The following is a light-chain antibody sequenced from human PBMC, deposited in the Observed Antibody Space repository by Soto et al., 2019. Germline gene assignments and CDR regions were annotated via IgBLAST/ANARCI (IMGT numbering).Light chain of an antibody. J-gene: IGKJ3*01. CDR3: QQYSSVPV. CDR2: AAS. V-gene: IGKV1-27*01. CDR1: QGIRNF. Sequence: DIQMTQSPTSLSESVGDRVTITCQASQGIRNFVAWYQQKPGKAPKLLIYAASTLQSGVPSRFSGSGSGTDFTLTINSLQPEDVATYSCQQYSSVPVFGPGTKVEIK.